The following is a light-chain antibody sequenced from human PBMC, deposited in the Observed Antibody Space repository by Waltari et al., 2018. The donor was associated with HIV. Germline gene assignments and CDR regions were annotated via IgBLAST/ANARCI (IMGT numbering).Light chain of an antibody. CDR3: QQTYSVSIT. CDR2: GVS. Sequence: IQLTQSPSSLSASLGDKVTITCRASQHIKTLLHWYQVRPGKAPRVSVYGVSSLPTGVPSRFTGDGSGTDFTLTINNLQPEDFASYFCQQTYSVSITFGPGTRLEI. J-gene: IGKJ5*01. CDR1: QHIKTL. V-gene: IGKV1-39*01.